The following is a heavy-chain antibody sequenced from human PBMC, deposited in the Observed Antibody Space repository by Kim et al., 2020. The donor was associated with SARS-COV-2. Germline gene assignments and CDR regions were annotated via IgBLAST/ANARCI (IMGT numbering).Heavy chain of an antibody. Sequence: SVKVSCKASGGTFSSYAISWVRQAPGQGLEWMGGIIPIFGTANYAQKFQGRVTITADESTSTAYMELSSLRSEDTAVYYCARFADTALTKGPSYYYYGMDVWGQGTTVTVSS. D-gene: IGHD5-18*01. V-gene: IGHV1-69*13. CDR2: IIPIFGTA. J-gene: IGHJ6*02. CDR3: ARFADTALTKGPSYYYYGMDV. CDR1: GGTFSSYA.